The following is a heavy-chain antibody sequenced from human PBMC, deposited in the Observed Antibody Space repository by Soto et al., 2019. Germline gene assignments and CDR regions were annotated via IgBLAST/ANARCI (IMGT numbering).Heavy chain of an antibody. D-gene: IGHD1-26*01. CDR3: ARRIVGASVLDY. V-gene: IGHV4-39*01. Sequence: PSETLSLTCTVSGGSISSSSYYWGWILQPPGKGLEWIGSIYYSGSTYYNPSLKSRVTISVDTSKNQFSLKLSSVTAADTAVYYCARRIVGASVLDYWGQGTLVNVS. CDR1: GGSISSSSYY. CDR2: IYYSGST. J-gene: IGHJ4*02.